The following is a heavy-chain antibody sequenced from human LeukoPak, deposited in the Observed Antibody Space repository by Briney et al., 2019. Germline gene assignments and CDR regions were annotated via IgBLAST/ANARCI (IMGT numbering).Heavy chain of an antibody. J-gene: IGHJ4*02. CDR1: EYSSTTYW. D-gene: IGHD4-17*01. CDR3: VRHEMTTVTIGVDY. V-gene: IGHV5-51*01. CDR2: IYHGDSDT. Sequence: LGESLNISCKASEYSSTTYWIGGVRPIPGKGLGWRRIIYHGDSDTRYSPSFQGQVTISADKSISTAYLQWSSLKASDTAMCYCVRHEMTTVTIGVDYWGQGTLVSVSS.